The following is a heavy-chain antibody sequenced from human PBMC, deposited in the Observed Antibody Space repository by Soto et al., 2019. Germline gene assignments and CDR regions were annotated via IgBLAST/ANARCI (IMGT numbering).Heavy chain of an antibody. J-gene: IGHJ4*02. CDR3: ASWENGKAAATFSY. V-gene: IGHV3-7*01. Sequence: ESGGGLVQPGGSLRLSCAASGFTFSSYWMSWVRQAPGKGLEWVANIKQDGSEKYYVDSVKGRFTISRDNAKNSLYLQMNSLRAEDTAVYYCASWENGKAAATFSYWGQGTLVTVSS. CDR1: GFTFSSYW. CDR2: IKQDGSEK. D-gene: IGHD2-15*01.